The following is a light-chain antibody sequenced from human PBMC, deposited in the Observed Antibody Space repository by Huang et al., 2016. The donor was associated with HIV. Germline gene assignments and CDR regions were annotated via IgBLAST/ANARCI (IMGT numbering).Light chain of an antibody. Sequence: EIVLTQSPGTLSLSPGERATLSCRASQSVSSSYVAWYQQQPGQAPRLLIYGASSRATGIPDRFSGSGSGTDFTLTISRLESEDFAVFYCQQYSSSPYTFGQGTKLEIK. V-gene: IGKV3-20*01. J-gene: IGKJ2*01. CDR3: QQYSSSPYT. CDR2: GAS. CDR1: QSVSSSY.